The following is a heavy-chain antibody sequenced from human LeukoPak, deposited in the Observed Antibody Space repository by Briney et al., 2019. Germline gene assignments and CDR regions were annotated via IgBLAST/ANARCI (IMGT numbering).Heavy chain of an antibody. J-gene: IGHJ5*02. V-gene: IGHV4-39*07. D-gene: IGHD3-3*01. CDR1: GGSISSSSYY. CDR3: ARSYDFWSGYPFDP. CDR2: IYYSGST. Sequence: PSETLSLTCTVSGGSISSSSYYWGWIRQPPGKGLEWIGSIYYSGSTYYNPSLKSRVTISVDTSKNQFSLKLSSVTAADTAVYYCARSYDFWSGYPFDPWGQGTLVTVSS.